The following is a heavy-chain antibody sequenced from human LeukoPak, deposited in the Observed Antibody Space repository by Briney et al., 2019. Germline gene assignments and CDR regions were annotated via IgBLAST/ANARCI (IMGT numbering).Heavy chain of an antibody. D-gene: IGHD1-26*01. CDR3: ARVHRSAPYYFYYMDV. CDR1: GYTFTSYY. CDR2: INPSGGST. V-gene: IGHV1-46*01. J-gene: IGHJ6*03. Sequence: GASVKVSCKASGYTFTSYYMHWVRQAPGQGLEWMGIINPSGGSTSYAQKFQGRVTITADESTSTAYMELSSLRSEDTAVYYCARVHRSAPYYFYYMDVWGKGTSVTISS.